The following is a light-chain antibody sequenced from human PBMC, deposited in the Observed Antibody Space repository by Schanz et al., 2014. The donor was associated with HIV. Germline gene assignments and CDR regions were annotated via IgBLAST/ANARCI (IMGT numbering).Light chain of an antibody. J-gene: IGLJ2*01. V-gene: IGLV2-14*02. CDR1: SSDVGSYNL. Sequence: QSALTQPASVSGSPGQSITISCTGTSSDVGSYNLVSWYRQHPGKVPKVMIYEVTKRPSGVSNRFSGSKSGNTASLTVSGLQAEDEADYYCASWDVSLNGPVFGGGTKLTVL. CDR3: ASWDVSLNGPV. CDR2: EVT.